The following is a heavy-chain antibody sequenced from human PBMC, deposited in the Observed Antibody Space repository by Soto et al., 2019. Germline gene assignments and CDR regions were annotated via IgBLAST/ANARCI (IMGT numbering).Heavy chain of an antibody. J-gene: IGHJ6*02. CDR3: AKGFGSSWYYYGMDV. Sequence: GGSLRLSCAASGFTFSSYAMSWVRQAPGKGLEWVSAISGSGGSTYYADSVKGRFTISRDNSKNTLYLQMNSLRAEDTAVYYCAKGFGSSWYYYGMDVWGQGTTVTVSS. CDR1: GFTFSSYA. V-gene: IGHV3-23*01. D-gene: IGHD6-13*01. CDR2: ISGSGGST.